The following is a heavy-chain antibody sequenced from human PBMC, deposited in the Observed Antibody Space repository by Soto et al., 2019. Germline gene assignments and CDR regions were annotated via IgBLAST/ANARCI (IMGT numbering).Heavy chain of an antibody. Sequence: QITLKESGPTLVRPTQTLTLTCTFSGFSFTTSAVGVGWIRQPPGKALEWLALIYWDDVKRHRPSLKSRLTITNDTSKNQVALTMTNMDPLDTAIYSCAHRESTYMYNFDFWGQGSLVTVSS. CDR3: AHRESTYMYNFDF. CDR2: IYWDDVK. D-gene: IGHD1-1*01. V-gene: IGHV2-5*02. J-gene: IGHJ4*02. CDR1: GFSFTTSAVG.